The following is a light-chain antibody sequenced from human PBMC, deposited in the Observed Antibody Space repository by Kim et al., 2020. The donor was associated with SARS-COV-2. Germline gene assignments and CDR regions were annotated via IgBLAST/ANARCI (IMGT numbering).Light chain of an antibody. CDR1: QGISSH. Sequence: ASVGDRVTIPCRASQGISSHLTWYQQKPGKAPKLLIYSASTLLSEVPSRFSGSGSGTDFTLTISSLQPEDFATYYCQQLHGYPITFGQGTRLEIK. CDR3: QQLHGYPIT. CDR2: SAS. V-gene: IGKV1-9*01. J-gene: IGKJ5*01.